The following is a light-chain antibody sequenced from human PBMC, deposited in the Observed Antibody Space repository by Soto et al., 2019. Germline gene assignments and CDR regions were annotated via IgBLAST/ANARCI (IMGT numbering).Light chain of an antibody. Sequence: EILLTQSPGTLSVSRWDRVTLSCRASQSVDINLAWNQQRAGQAPRLLVYGASTNATDMPGRFSGRGSGTEFTLTINNLQSEDFAVYYCQQYRNWPRTFGQGTKVDIK. J-gene: IGKJ1*01. V-gene: IGKV3-15*01. CDR3: QQYRNWPRT. CDR2: GAS. CDR1: QSVDIN.